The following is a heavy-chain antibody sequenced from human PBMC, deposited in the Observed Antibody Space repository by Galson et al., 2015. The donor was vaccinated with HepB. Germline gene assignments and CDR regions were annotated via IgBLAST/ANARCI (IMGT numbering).Heavy chain of an antibody. CDR2: ISAYNGNT. CDR3: ARDPQLGRDSSGPVVGFDY. J-gene: IGHJ4*02. V-gene: IGHV1-18*01. Sequence: SVKVSCKASGYTFTSYGISWVRQAPGQGLEWMGWISAYNGNTNYAQKLQGRVTMTTDTSTSTAYMELRSLRSDDTAVYYCARDPQLGRDSSGPVVGFDYWGQGTLVTVSS. CDR1: GYTFTSYG. D-gene: IGHD6-19*01.